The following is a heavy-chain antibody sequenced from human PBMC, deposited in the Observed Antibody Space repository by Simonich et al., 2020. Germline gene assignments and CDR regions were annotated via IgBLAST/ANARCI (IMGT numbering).Heavy chain of an antibody. CDR3: ASSKLATIDY. Sequence: QVQLVQSGAEVKKPGASVKVSCKASGYTFTGYYMHWVRQAPGQGLEWMGWINPNRGGTNYAQKFQGRVPMTRDTSISTAYMELSRLRSDDTAVYYCASSKLATIDYWGQGTLVTVSS. CDR2: INPNRGGT. V-gene: IGHV1-2*02. J-gene: IGHJ4*02. D-gene: IGHD5-12*01. CDR1: GYTFTGYY.